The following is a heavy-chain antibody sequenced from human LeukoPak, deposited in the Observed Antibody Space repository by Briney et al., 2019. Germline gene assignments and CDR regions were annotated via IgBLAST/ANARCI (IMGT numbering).Heavy chain of an antibody. Sequence: ASVKVSCKVSGSTLTEIPIDWVRQAPGKGLECMGTFGPQVGETIHAQKLQGRLKMTADTSADTAYMEMTSLQSEDTAVYYCATGAMVYEYWGQGTLVTVSS. CDR3: ATGAMVYEY. CDR1: GSTLTEIP. J-gene: IGHJ4*02. V-gene: IGHV1-24*01. CDR2: FGPQVGET. D-gene: IGHD3-10*01.